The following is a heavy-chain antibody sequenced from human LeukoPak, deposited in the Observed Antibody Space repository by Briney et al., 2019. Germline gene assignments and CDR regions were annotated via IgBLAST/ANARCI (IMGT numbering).Heavy chain of an antibody. J-gene: IGHJ4*02. Sequence: ASVKVSCKASGYTFTSYGISWVRQAPGQGLDWMGWISAYNGNTNYAQKLQGRVTMTTDTSTSTAYMELRSLRSDDTAVYYCANTAMVIGEVYFDYWGQGTLVTVSS. CDR2: ISAYNGNT. CDR1: GYTFTSYG. CDR3: ANTAMVIGEVYFDY. D-gene: IGHD5-18*01. V-gene: IGHV1-18*01.